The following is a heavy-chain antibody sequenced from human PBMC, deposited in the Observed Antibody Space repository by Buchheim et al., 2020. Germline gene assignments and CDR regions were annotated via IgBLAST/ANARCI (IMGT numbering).Heavy chain of an antibody. CDR1: GFSFSSYW. D-gene: IGHD2/OR15-2a*01. J-gene: IGHJ4*02. V-gene: IGHV3-7*01. CDR2: VKEDGTEK. Sequence: VELVESGGGLVQPGGSLTLSCAASGFSFSSYWMSWVRQTPMKGLEWVANVKEDGTEKYYVNSVRGRFSISRDNAKKLLFLHMNNVRPEDTAVYYCVRDSPLSGGRPPEAGDFDCWGQGSL. CDR3: VRDSPLSGGRPPEAGDFDC.